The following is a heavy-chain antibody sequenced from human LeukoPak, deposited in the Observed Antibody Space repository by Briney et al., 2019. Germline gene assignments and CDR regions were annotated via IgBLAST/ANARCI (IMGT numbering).Heavy chain of an antibody. Sequence: GASVKVSCRASGYTFTDFGISWVRQAPRQGLEWMGWISAYNGDTNYAQKFQGRVTMTTDTSTSTAYMEVRSLRSDDTAAFYCTRDLGVDTTMIFFDYWGQGSLVTVSS. CDR1: GYTFTDFG. CDR3: TRDLGVDTTMIFFDY. V-gene: IGHV1-18*01. D-gene: IGHD5-18*01. CDR2: ISAYNGDT. J-gene: IGHJ4*02.